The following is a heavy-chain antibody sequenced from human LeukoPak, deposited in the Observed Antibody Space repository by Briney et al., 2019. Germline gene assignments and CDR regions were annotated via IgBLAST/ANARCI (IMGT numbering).Heavy chain of an antibody. CDR1: GGSFSGYY. J-gene: IGHJ1*01. V-gene: IGHV4-34*01. Sequence: SETLSLTCAVYGGSFSGYYWSWIRQPPGKGLEWIGEINHSGSTNYNPSLKSRVTISVDTSKNQFSLKLSSVTAADTAVYYCARAPLYCSGGSCYGYFQHWGQGTLVAVSS. CDR3: ARAPLYCSGGSCYGYFQH. CDR2: INHSGST. D-gene: IGHD2-15*01.